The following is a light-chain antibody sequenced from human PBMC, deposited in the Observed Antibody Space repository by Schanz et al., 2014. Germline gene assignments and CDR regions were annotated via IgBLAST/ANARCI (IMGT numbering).Light chain of an antibody. J-gene: IGLJ3*02. CDR2: DDS. V-gene: IGLV3-21*03. CDR3: QVWDSSSDHWV. CDR1: DIGSKN. Sequence: SYELTQPPSVSVAPGKTATITCGGNDIGSKNVHWYQQKAGQAPVLVVYDDSDRPSGIPERFSGSNSGNTATLTISRVEAGDEADYYCQVWDSSSDHWVFGGGTKLTVL.